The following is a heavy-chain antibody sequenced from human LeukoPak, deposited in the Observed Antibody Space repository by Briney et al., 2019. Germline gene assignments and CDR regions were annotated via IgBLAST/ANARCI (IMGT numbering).Heavy chain of an antibody. CDR3: ARESAGGPDY. D-gene: IGHD6-19*01. CDR1: GFTLSSHW. CDR2: IKQDGSEQ. V-gene: IGHV3-7*05. Sequence: GGSLRLSCTASGFTLSSHWMSWVRQAPGKGLEWVANIKQDGSEQYYVDSVRGRFAISRDNAKNSLYLQMNSLRAEDTAIYYCARESAGGPDYWGQGTLVTVSS. J-gene: IGHJ4*02.